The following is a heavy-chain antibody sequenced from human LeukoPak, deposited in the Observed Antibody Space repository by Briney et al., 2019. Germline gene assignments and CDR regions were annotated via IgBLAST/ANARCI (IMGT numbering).Heavy chain of an antibody. V-gene: IGHV3-33*06. CDR3: AKDRETYYYDSSALDY. J-gene: IGHJ4*02. CDR2: IWYDGSNK. Sequence: PGRSLRLSCAASGFTFSSYGMHWVRQAPGKGLEWVAVIWYDGSNKYYADSVKGRFTISRDNSKNTLYLQMNSLRAEDTAVYYCAKDRETYYYDSSALDYWGQGTLVTVSS. CDR1: GFTFSSYG. D-gene: IGHD3-22*01.